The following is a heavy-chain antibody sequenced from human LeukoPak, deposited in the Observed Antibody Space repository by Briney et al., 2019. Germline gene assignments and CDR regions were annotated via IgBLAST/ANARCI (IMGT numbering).Heavy chain of an antibody. V-gene: IGHV1-8*01. D-gene: IGHD6-19*01. CDR2: MNPNSGNT. CDR3: ASDSSGGDAFDI. CDR1: GYTFTSND. Sequence: ASVKVSCKAAGYTFTSNDINWGRQVTGQGLEWLGWMNPNSGNTGYAQKFQGRVTMTRNTSISTAYMELSSLRSEDTAVYYCASDSSGGDAFDIWGQGTMVTVSS. J-gene: IGHJ3*02.